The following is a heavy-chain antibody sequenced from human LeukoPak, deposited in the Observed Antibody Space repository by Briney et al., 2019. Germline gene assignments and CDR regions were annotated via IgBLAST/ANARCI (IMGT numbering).Heavy chain of an antibody. CDR3: ARVGGGQQLVASPLYYFDY. D-gene: IGHD6-13*01. CDR2: IYYSGGT. CDR1: GGSISTSSYY. V-gene: IGHV4-39*01. Sequence: SETLSLTCTVSGGSISTSSYYWAWIRQPPGKGLEWIGSIYYSGGTSYNPSLKSRVTISVDTSKNQFSLKLSSVTAADTAVYYCARVGGGQQLVASPLYYFDYWGQGTLVTISS. J-gene: IGHJ4*02.